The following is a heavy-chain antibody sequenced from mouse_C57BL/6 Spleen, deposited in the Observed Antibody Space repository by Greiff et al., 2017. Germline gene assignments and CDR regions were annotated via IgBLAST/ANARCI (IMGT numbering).Heavy chain of an antibody. CDR2: INPNYGTT. J-gene: IGHJ4*01. V-gene: IGHV1-39*01. Sequence: EVQLQQSGPELVKPGASVKISCKASGYSFTDYNMNWVKQSNGKSLEWIGVINPNYGTTSYNQKFKGKATSTVDESSSTAYMQRDSLTSEDSAVDYGARQLRLRTMDYWGQGTSVTVSS. CDR1: GYSFTDYN. D-gene: IGHD3-2*02. CDR3: ARQLRLRTMDY.